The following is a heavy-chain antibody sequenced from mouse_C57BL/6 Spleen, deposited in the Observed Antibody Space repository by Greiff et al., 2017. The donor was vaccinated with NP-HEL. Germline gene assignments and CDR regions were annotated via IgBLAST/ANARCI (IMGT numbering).Heavy chain of an antibody. D-gene: IGHD2-4*01. J-gene: IGHJ4*01. CDR1: GYTFTSYW. CDR3: ARNYDYLYYAMDY. CDR2: IYPGSGST. V-gene: IGHV1-55*01. Sequence: QVQLQQPGAELVKPGASVKMSCKASGYTFTSYWITWVKQRPGQGLEWIGDIYPGSGSTNYNEKFKSKATLTVDTSSSTAYMQLSSLTSEDSAVYYYARNYDYLYYAMDYWGKGTSVTVSS.